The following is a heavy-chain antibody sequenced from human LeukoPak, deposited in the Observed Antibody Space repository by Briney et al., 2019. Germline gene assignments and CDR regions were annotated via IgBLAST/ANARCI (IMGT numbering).Heavy chain of an antibody. CDR2: ISHSGTT. D-gene: IGHD1-1*01. V-gene: IGHV4-39*01. CDR1: GGSVSISGYW. Sequence: PSETLSLTCTVSGGSVSISGYWWGWIRQPPGKGLEWIGTISHSGTTFYKPSLKSRVTISADTSMNQFSLRLSSVTAEDSAMYFCARTQLEVAVDYWGPGTLVTVSS. J-gene: IGHJ4*02. CDR3: ARTQLEVAVDY.